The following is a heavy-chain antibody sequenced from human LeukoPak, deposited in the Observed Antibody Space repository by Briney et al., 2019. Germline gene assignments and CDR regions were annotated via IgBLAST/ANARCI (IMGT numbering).Heavy chain of an antibody. J-gene: IGHJ4*02. CDR1: GFTFSGYW. V-gene: IGHV3-7*01. Sequence: GGSLRLSCAASGFTFSGYWMSWVRRAPGKGLEWVANIKKDGSEKYFMDSVKGRFTISRDNAKNSLYLQMNSLRVEDTAVYYCARDGSSFDYWGQGTLVTVSS. D-gene: IGHD2-15*01. CDR3: ARDGSSFDY. CDR2: IKKDGSEK.